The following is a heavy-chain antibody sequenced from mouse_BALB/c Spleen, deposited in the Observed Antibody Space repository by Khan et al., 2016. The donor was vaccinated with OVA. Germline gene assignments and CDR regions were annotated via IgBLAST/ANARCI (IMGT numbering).Heavy chain of an antibody. CDR2: TNPTNGRP. CDR3: ARIKKIVATYFDY. CDR1: GYPFTSYW. D-gene: IGHD1-1*01. Sequence: QVQLQQHGAALFTSGSSVQMSFKASGYPFTSYWMHWLKQRRGPCLEWSAETNPTNGRPCYNAQFKSKATLTVDKSSSTAYMLLSGPTFEDSAVYHCARIKKIVATYFDYWGQGTTLTVSS. V-gene: IGHV1S81*02. J-gene: IGHJ2*01.